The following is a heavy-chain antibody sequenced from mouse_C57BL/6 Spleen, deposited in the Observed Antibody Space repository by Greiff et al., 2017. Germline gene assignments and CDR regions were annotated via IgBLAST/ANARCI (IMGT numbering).Heavy chain of an antibody. V-gene: IGHV1-64*01. CDR1: GYTFTSYW. J-gene: IGHJ4*01. D-gene: IGHD1-1*01. Sequence: VQLQQPGAELVKPGASVKLSCKASGYTFTSYWMHWVKQRPGQGLEWIGMIHPNSGSTNYNEKFKSKDTLTVDKSSSTAYMQHSSLTSEDSAVYYCARISSYYAMDYWGQGTSVTVSS. CDR3: ARISSYYAMDY. CDR2: IHPNSGST.